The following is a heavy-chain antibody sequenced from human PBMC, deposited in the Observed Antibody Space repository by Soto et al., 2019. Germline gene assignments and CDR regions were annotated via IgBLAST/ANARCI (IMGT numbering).Heavy chain of an antibody. Sequence: PSETLSLTCTVSGCSVSSGSYYWSWIRQPPGKGLEWIGYIYYSGSTNYNPSLKSRVTISVDTSKNQFSLKLSSVTAADTAVYYCARQSCSSTSCYGYDYYGMDVWGQGTTVTVSS. J-gene: IGHJ6*02. CDR1: GCSVSSGSYY. CDR2: IYYSGST. CDR3: ARQSCSSTSCYGYDYYGMDV. D-gene: IGHD2-2*01. V-gene: IGHV4-61*01.